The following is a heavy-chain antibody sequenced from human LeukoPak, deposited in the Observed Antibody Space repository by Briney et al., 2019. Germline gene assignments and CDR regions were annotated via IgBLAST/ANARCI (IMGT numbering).Heavy chain of an antibody. CDR3: ARAGYYRFDH. CDR2: INSDGSRT. CDR1: GFTFSSYW. D-gene: IGHD1-26*01. J-gene: IGHJ4*02. V-gene: IGHV3-74*01. Sequence: GGSLRLSCAASGFTFSSYWMHWVRQAPGKGLVWVSRINSDGSRTDYADSVKGRFTISRDNAKNTPYLQMNSLRAEDTAVYYCARAGYYRFDHWGQGTLVTVSS.